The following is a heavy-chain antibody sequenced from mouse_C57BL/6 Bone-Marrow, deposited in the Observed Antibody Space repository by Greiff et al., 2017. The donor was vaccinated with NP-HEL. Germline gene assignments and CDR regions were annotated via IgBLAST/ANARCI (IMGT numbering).Heavy chain of an antibody. CDR3: VTLFAY. V-gene: IGHV1-50*01. CDR2: IDPSDSYT. CDR1: GYTFTSYW. J-gene: IGHJ3*01. Sequence: QVQLKQPGAELVKPGASVKLSCKASGYTFTSYWMQWVKQRPGQGLEWIGEIDPSDSYTNYNQKFKGKATLTVDTSSSTAYMQLSSLTSEDSAVYYCVTLFAYWGQGTLVTVSA.